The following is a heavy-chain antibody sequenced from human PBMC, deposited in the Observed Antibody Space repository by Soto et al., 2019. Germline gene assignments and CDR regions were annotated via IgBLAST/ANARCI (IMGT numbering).Heavy chain of an antibody. CDR1: GCTFSSYA. CDR3: AFQPRYYDILS. D-gene: IGHD3-9*01. J-gene: IGHJ5*02. V-gene: IGHV1-69*13. Sequence: SVKVSFKASGCTFSSYAISWVRQAPGQGLERMGGIIPIFGTANYAQKFQGRVTITADESTSTAYMELSSLRSEDTAVYYCAFQPRYYDILSWGQGTLVTVSS. CDR2: IIPIFGTA.